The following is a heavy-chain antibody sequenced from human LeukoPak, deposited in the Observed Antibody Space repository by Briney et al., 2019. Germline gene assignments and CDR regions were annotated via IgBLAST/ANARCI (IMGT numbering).Heavy chain of an antibody. CDR1: GGTFSSYA. J-gene: IGHJ6*03. Sequence: ASVKFSRKASGGTFSSYAISWVRQAPGQGLEWIGGIIPIVGTANYAQKFQGRVTITADESTSTAYMELSSLRSEDTAVYYCARDRPNDFWSGYSQSYYMDVWGKGTTVTVSS. V-gene: IGHV1-69*13. CDR3: ARDRPNDFWSGYSQSYYMDV. CDR2: IIPIVGTA. D-gene: IGHD3-3*01.